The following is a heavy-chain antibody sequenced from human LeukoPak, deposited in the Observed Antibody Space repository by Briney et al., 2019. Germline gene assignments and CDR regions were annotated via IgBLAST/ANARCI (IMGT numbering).Heavy chain of an antibody. J-gene: IGHJ4*02. CDR1: GGSISSYY. CDR2: IYYSGST. Sequence: PSETLSLTCTVSGGSISSYYWSRIRQPPGKGLEWIGYIYYSGSTNYNPSLKSRVTISVDTSKNQFSLKLSSVTAADTAVYYCARQPLTFGGVIAHPFDYWGQGTLVTVSS. D-gene: IGHD3-16*02. CDR3: ARQPLTFGGVIAHPFDY. V-gene: IGHV4-59*08.